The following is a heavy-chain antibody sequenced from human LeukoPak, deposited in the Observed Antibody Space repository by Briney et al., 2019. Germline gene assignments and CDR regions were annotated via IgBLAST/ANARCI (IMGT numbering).Heavy chain of an antibody. D-gene: IGHD3-3*01. V-gene: IGHV3-21*01. CDR3: ARVSYDFWSGYSDYYYYMDV. J-gene: IGHJ6*03. CDR2: ISSSSSYI. Sequence: GGSLRLSCAASGFTFSSYAMNWVRQAPGKGLEWVSSISSSSSYIYYADSVKGRFTISRDNAKNSLYLQMNSLRAEDTAVYYCARVSYDFWSGYSDYYYYMDVWGKGTTVTVSS. CDR1: GFTFSSYA.